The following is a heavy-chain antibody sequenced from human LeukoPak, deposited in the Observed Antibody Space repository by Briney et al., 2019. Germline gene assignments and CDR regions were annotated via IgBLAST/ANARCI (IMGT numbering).Heavy chain of an antibody. J-gene: IGHJ5*02. Sequence: ASVKVSCKTSGYTFPIYGITWVRQAPGQGLEWTSWISTYSGNTNYAQKFQGRVTMTKDTSTGTAYMELRGLRSDDTAVYYCARAGYYDILTGPNNWFDPWGQGTLVTVSS. CDR2: ISTYSGNT. CDR3: ARAGYYDILTGPNNWFDP. V-gene: IGHV1-18*01. CDR1: GYTFPIYG. D-gene: IGHD3-9*01.